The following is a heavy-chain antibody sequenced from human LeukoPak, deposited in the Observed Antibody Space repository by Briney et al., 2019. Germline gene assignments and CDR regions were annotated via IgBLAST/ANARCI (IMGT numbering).Heavy chain of an antibody. CDR2: INHSGST. CDR1: GGSFSGYY. Sequence: PSETLSLTCAVYGGSFSGYYWGWIRQPPGKGLEWIGEINHSGSTNYNPSLKSRVTISVDTSKNQFSLKLSSVTAADTAVYYCARGGRWNYGWFDPWGQGTLVTVSS. D-gene: IGHD1-7*01. V-gene: IGHV4-34*01. CDR3: ARGGRWNYGWFDP. J-gene: IGHJ5*02.